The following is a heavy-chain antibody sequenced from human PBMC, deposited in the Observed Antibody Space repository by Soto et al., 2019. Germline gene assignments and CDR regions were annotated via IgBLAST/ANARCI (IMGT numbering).Heavy chain of an antibody. CDR2: ISNDGSNK. CDR3: AKGGYDFWSGLDY. CDR1: GFSFSTYG. Sequence: GGSLRLSCAASGFSFSTYGMHWVRQAPGKGLEWVAFISNDGSNKYYADSVKGRFTISRDNSKNTLYLQMNSLRAEDTAVYYCAKGGYDFWSGLDYWGQGTLVTVSS. V-gene: IGHV3-30*18. J-gene: IGHJ4*02. D-gene: IGHD3-3*01.